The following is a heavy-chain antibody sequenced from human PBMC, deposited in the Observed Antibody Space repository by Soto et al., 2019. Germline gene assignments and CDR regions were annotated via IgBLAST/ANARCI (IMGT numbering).Heavy chain of an antibody. CDR1: GFTFSSYA. V-gene: IGHV3-30-3*01. CDR3: ARTRKYGGNSWYPTDY. D-gene: IGHD2-21*02. CDR2: ISYDGSNK. J-gene: IGHJ4*02. Sequence: PGGSLRLSCAASGFTFSSYAMHWVRQAPGKGLEWVAVISYDGSNKYYADSVKGRFTISRDNSKNTLYLQMNSLRAEDTAVYYCARTRKYGGNSWYPTDYWGQGTLVTVSS.